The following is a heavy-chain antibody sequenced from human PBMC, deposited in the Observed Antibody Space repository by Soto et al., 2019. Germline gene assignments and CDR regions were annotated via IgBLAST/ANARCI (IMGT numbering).Heavy chain of an antibody. CDR3: ARTSIAAADLQWNENFDY. Sequence: PGGSIGLCSAASGFTVCSYGMSWARQATGKGLEWVANIEQDGSEKYYVDSVKGRFTISRDNAKNSLYLQMNSLRAEDTAVYYCARTSIAAADLQWNENFDYWGQGTLVTVSS. D-gene: IGHD6-13*01. CDR1: GFTVCSYG. V-gene: IGHV3-7*01. J-gene: IGHJ4*02. CDR2: IEQDGSEK.